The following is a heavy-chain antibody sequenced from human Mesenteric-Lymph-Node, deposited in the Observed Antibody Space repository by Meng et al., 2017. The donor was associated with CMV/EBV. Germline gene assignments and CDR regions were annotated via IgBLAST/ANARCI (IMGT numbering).Heavy chain of an antibody. V-gene: IGHV3-30*02. D-gene: IGHD1-20*01. CDR1: GFTFSNHG. Sequence: GGSLRLSWAASGFTFSNHGMHWVRQAPGKGLEWVAFIRDDGSNEFYADSVRGRFTISRDNSKNSLYLQMNSLRAEDTAVYYCARDFPYNWNVRLSDYWGQGTLVTVSS. CDR3: ARDFPYNWNVRLSDY. CDR2: IRDDGSNE. J-gene: IGHJ4*02.